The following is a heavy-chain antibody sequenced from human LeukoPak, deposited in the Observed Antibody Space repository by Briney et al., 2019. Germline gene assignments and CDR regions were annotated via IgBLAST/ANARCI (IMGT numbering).Heavy chain of an antibody. Sequence: ASETLSLTCTVSGGSISSYYWSWIRQPPGKGLEWIGNVYYSGTTNYNPSLKSRLTISVDTSKNQFSLELNSVTAADTAVYYCARSGSPWAEYFQHWGQGTLVTVSS. D-gene: IGHD1-26*01. CDR3: ARSGSPWAEYFQH. CDR2: VYYSGTT. V-gene: IGHV4-59*01. J-gene: IGHJ1*01. CDR1: GGSISSYY.